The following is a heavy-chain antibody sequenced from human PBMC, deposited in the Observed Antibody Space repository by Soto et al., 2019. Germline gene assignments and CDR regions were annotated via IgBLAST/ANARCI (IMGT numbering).Heavy chain of an antibody. CDR1: GHSLTDLS. CDR2: FDPEEGEI. Sequence: GASVKVSCKVAGHSLTDLSMHWVRQGPGRGLEWLGGFDPEEGEIIYAQNFQGRIRLTEDTSTDTAFMELNSLKSEDTAIYYCATTRTTYVYDFDSWGQGTQVTVSS. J-gene: IGHJ4*02. V-gene: IGHV1-24*01. CDR3: ATTRTTYVYDFDS. D-gene: IGHD3-16*01.